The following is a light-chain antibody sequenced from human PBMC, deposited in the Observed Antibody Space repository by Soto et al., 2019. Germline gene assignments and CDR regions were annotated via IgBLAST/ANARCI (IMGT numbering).Light chain of an antibody. CDR3: QQSYSTPMYT. Sequence: DIHLTQSPSTLSASVGDRVTITCRASQGISSWLAWYQQKPGKAPKLLIYDASSLESGVPSRFSGSGSGTDFTLTISSLQPDDFATYYCQQSYSTPMYTFGQGTKLEIK. V-gene: IGKV1-5*01. J-gene: IGKJ2*01. CDR2: DAS. CDR1: QGISSW.